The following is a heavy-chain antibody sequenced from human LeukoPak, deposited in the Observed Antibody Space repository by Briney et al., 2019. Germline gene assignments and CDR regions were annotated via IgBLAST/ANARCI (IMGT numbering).Heavy chain of an antibody. CDR3: ARNYEFWSFDY. CDR1: GYTFTGYY. D-gene: IGHD3-3*01. Sequence: ASVKVSCKASGYTFTGYYVHWVRQAPGQGLEWMGWINPSSGGTNYAQKFRGRVTLTRDTSISTAYMEVNRLRSDDTALYYCARNYEFWSFDYWGQGTLVAVSS. V-gene: IGHV1-2*02. J-gene: IGHJ4*02. CDR2: INPSSGGT.